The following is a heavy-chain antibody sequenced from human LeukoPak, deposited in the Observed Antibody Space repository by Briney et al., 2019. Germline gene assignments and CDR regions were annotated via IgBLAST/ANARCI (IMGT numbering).Heavy chain of an antibody. J-gene: IGHJ3*02. CDR2: IYTSGST. D-gene: IGHD3-22*01. CDR1: GGSISSSSYY. CDR3: AGEVHDSSGYTQDAFDI. V-gene: IGHV4-61*02. Sequence: PSETLSLTCTVSGGSISSSSYYWGWIRQPAGKGLEWIGRIYTSGSTNYNPSLKSRVTMSVDTSKNQFSLKLSSVTAADTAVYYCAGEVHDSSGYTQDAFDIWGQGTMVTVSS.